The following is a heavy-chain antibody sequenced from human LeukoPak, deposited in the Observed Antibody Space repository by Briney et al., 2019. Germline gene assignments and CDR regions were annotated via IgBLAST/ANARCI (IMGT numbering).Heavy chain of an antibody. J-gene: IGHJ6*03. CDR2: IYTSGST. CDR3: AREPRSTYYDILTGQKKYYYYMDV. CDR1: GGSISSGSYY. V-gene: IGHV4-61*02. D-gene: IGHD3-9*01. Sequence: SETLSLTCTVSGGSISSGSYYWSWIRQPAGKGLEWIGRIYTSGSTNYNPSLKSRVTISVDTSKNQFSLKLSSVTAADTAVYYCAREPRSTYYDILTGQKKYYYYMDVWGKGTTVTISS.